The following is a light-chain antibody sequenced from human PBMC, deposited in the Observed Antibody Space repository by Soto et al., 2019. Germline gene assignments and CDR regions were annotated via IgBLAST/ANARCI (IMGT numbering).Light chain of an antibody. V-gene: IGKV3-11*01. CDR3: QHRSNGYT. CDR2: DTF. J-gene: IGKJ2*01. CDR1: QSVSSY. Sequence: EIVLTQSPATLSLSPGERVTLSCRASQSVSSYLAWYQHRPGQAPRLLMYDTFNRATGVPARFSGSGSGTGFTLTISSLEPEDSAVYYCQHRSNGYTFGQGTKLEIK.